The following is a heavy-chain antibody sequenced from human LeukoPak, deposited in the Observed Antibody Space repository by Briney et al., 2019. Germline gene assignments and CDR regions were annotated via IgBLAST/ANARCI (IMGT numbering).Heavy chain of an antibody. J-gene: IGHJ4*02. D-gene: IGHD4-17*01. CDR3: AKAETVTQRGYFDY. Sequence: HPGGSLRLSCAASGFTFSSYSMNWVRQAPGKGLGWVSYISSSSTIYYADSVKGRFTISRDNAKNSLYLQMNSLRAEDTAVYYCAKAETVTQRGYFDYWGQGTLVTVSS. V-gene: IGHV3-48*01. CDR1: GFTFSSYS. CDR2: ISSSSTI.